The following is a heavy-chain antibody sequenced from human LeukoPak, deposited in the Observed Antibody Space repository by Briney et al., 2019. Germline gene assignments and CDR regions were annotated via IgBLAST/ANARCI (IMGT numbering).Heavy chain of an antibody. D-gene: IGHD6-6*01. CDR2: IRYDGSNK. Sequence: GGSLRLSCAASGFTFSSYGMHWVRQAPGKGLEWVAFIRYDGSNKYYADSVKGRFTISRDNSKNTLYLQMNSLRAEDTAVYYCAKDQWRGIAARPDYFDYWGQGTLVTVSS. J-gene: IGHJ4*02. V-gene: IGHV3-30*02. CDR3: AKDQWRGIAARPDYFDY. CDR1: GFTFSSYG.